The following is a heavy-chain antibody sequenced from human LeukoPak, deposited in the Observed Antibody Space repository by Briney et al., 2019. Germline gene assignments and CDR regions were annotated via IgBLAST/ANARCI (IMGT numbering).Heavy chain of an antibody. CDR1: GFTFSSYE. CDR2: IKSYTFGGTT. CDR3: TTYSSRWFRHFDY. D-gene: IGHD6-19*01. Sequence: PGGSLRLSCAASGFTFSSYEMSWVRQAPGKGLEWVAFIKSYTFGGTTEYAASVKGRFTLSRDGSKSIAYLQMNSLKTEDTAVYYCTTYSSRWFRHFDYWGQGTLVTVSS. J-gene: IGHJ4*02. V-gene: IGHV3-49*04.